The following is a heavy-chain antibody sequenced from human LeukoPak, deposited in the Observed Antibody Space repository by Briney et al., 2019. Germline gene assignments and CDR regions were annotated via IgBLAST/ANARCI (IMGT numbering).Heavy chain of an antibody. CDR2: IIPILGIA. J-gene: IGHJ6*03. CDR1: GGTFSSYA. V-gene: IGHV1-69*04. D-gene: IGHD2-2*02. CDR3: ASCYTPRNYYYYMDV. Sequence: ASVKVSCKASGGTFSSYAISWVRQAPGQGLEWMGRIIPILGIANYAQKFQGRVTITADESTSTAYMELSSLRSEDTAVYYCASCYTPRNYYYYMDVWGKGTTVTVSS.